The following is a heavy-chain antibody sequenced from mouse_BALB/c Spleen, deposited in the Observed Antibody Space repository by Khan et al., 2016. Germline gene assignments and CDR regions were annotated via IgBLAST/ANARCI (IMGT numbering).Heavy chain of an antibody. CDR1: GYTFTDYN. V-gene: IGHV1S29*02. Sequence: VQLKESGPELVKPGASVKISCKASGYTFTDYNMHWVKQSHGKSLEWIGYIYPYNGGTGYNQKFKSKATLTVDNSSSTAYMELRSLTSEDSAVYYCARGSPEGFAYWGQGTLVTVSA. J-gene: IGHJ3*01. CDR3: ARGSPEGFAY. CDR2: IYPYNGGT.